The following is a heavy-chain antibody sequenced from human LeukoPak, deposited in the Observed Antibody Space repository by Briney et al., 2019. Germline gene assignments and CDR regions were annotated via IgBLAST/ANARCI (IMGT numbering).Heavy chain of an antibody. J-gene: IGHJ4*02. CDR3: ARGIRAAGNFDY. CDR2: INPNSGGT. D-gene: IGHD6-13*01. Sequence: ASVKVSCKASGYTFTGYYMHWVRQAPGQGLEWMGWINPNSGGTNYAQKFQGRITMTRNTSISTAYMELSRLRSDDTAVYYCARGIRAAGNFDYWGQGTLVTVSS. CDR1: GYTFTGYY. V-gene: IGHV1-2*02.